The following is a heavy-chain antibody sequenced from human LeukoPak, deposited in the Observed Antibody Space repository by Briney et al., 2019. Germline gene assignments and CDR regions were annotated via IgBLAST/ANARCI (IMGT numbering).Heavy chain of an antibody. CDR1: GFTFTSSA. J-gene: IGHJ4*02. V-gene: IGHV1-58*01. D-gene: IGHD1-26*01. CDR3: ARDGVVGATTDY. Sequence: SVKVSCKASGFTFTSSAVQWVRQARGQRLEWIGWIVVGSGNTNYAQKFQERVTITRDMSTSTAYMELSSLRSEDTAVYYCARDGVVGATTDYWGQGTLVTVSS. CDR2: IVVGSGNT.